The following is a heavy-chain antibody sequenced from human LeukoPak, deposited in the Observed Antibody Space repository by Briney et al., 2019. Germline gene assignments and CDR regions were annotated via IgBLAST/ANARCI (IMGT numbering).Heavy chain of an antibody. Sequence: SVKVSCKASGDTFSNYAINWVRQNPGQGFEWMGGIIPLFRTANYAQKFQGRVTITADESASTAYMELNSLRSEDTAVYYCAKGSSKIRGVIPDYWGQGTLVTVSS. CDR3: AKGSSKIRGVIPDY. J-gene: IGHJ4*02. CDR1: GDTFSNYA. CDR2: IIPLFRTA. V-gene: IGHV1-69*01. D-gene: IGHD3-10*01.